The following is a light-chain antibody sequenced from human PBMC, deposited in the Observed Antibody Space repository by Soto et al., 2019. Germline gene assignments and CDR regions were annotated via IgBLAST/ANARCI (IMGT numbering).Light chain of an antibody. Sequence: ETVLTQSPGTLSLSPGERAILSCRASQSVSSNYLAWYQQKPGQAPRLLMYGASTRATGIPDRFSGGGSGTDFTLTISRLEPEDFAVYYCQQYGSTPLTFGGGTKVEIK. CDR1: QSVSSNY. J-gene: IGKJ4*01. V-gene: IGKV3-20*01. CDR3: QQYGSTPLT. CDR2: GAS.